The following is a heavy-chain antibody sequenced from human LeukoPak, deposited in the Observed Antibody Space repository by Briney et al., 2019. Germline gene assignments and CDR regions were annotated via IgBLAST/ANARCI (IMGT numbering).Heavy chain of an antibody. CDR1: GGSFRGYY. V-gene: IGHV4-34*01. Sequence: PSETLSLTCAVYGGSFRGYYWSWIRQPPGKGLEWIGEINHSGSTNYNPSLKSRVTISVDTSKNQFSLKLSSVTAADTAVYYCARGSQYYYDSSGYYSHDYWGQGTLVTVSS. D-gene: IGHD3-22*01. CDR3: ARGSQYYYDSSGYYSHDY. CDR2: INHSGST. J-gene: IGHJ4*02.